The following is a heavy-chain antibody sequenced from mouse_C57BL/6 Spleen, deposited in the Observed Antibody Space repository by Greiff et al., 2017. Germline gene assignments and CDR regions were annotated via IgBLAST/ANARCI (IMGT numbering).Heavy chain of an antibody. CDR3: ARNIYYSNTGWFAY. V-gene: IGHV1-76*01. CDR2: IYPGSGNT. J-gene: IGHJ3*01. D-gene: IGHD2-5*01. CDR1: GYTFTDYY. Sequence: QVQLQQSGAELVRPGASVKLSCKASGYTFTDYYINWVKQRPGQGLEWIARIYPGSGNTYYNEKFKGKATLTAEKSSSTAYMQLSSLTSEDSAVYFCARNIYYSNTGWFAYWGQGTLVTVSA.